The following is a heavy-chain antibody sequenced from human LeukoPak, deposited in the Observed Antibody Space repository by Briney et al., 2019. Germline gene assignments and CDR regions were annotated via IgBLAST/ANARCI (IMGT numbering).Heavy chain of an antibody. CDR1: GFTFSSYA. CDR3: AREWELVY. V-gene: IGHV3-30-3*01. D-gene: IGHD1-26*01. Sequence: GGSLRLSCAASGFTFSSYAMRWVRQAPGKGLEWVAVISSDGSNKYYADSVKGRFTISRDNSKHTLYLQMISLRAEDTAVYYCAREWELVYWGQGTLVTVSS. J-gene: IGHJ4*02. CDR2: ISSDGSNK.